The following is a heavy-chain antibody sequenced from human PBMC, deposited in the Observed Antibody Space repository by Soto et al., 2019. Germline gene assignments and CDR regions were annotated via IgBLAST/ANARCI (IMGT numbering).Heavy chain of an antibody. J-gene: IGHJ5*02. CDR1: GGTFSSYT. V-gene: IGHV1-69*04. CDR2: IIPILGIA. CDR3: ARDHPLDYYGSGSYYTRNWFAP. D-gene: IGHD3-10*01. Sequence: SVKVSCKVSGGTFSSYTISWVRQAPGQGLEWMGRIIPILGIANYAQKFQGRVTITADKSTSTAYMELSSLRSEDTAVYYCARDHPLDYYGSGSYYTRNWFAPWGQGTLVTVSS.